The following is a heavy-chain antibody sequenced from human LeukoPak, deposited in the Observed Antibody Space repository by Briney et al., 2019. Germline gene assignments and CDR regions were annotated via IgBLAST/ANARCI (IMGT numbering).Heavy chain of an antibody. D-gene: IGHD4-17*01. CDR1: GFTFSSYA. V-gene: IGHV3-23*01. CDR2: ISGSGGST. J-gene: IGHJ4*02. Sequence: GGSLRLSCAASGFTFSSYAMSWVRQAPGKGLEWVSDISGSGGSTYYADSVKGRFTISRDNSKNTLYLQMNSLRAEDTALYYCAKKHSYGFYDYWGQGTLVTVSS. CDR3: AKKHSYGFYDY.